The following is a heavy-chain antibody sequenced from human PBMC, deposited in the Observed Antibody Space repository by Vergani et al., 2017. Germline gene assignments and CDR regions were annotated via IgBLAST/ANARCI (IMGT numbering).Heavy chain of an antibody. CDR3: AREVTLSSSRFDY. D-gene: IGHD3-9*01. CDR2: IYYSGST. CDR1: GGSISSGGYY. J-gene: IGHJ4*02. V-gene: IGHV4-31*03. Sequence: QVQLQESGPGLVKPSQTLSLTCTVSGGSISSGGYYWSWIRQHPGKGLEWIGYIYYSGSTYYNPSLKSRVTISVDTSKNQFSLKLSSVTAADTAVDYCAREVTLSSSRFDYWGQGTLVTVSS.